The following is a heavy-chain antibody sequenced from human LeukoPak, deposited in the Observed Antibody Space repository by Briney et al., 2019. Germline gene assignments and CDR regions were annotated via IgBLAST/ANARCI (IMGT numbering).Heavy chain of an antibody. Sequence: PSETLSLTCTVSGGSISSSSYYWGWIRQPPGKGLEWIGSIYTSGSTNYNPSLKSRVTISVDTSKNQFSLKLSSVTAADTAVYYCASSSSYSSSWGYYYYYYYMDVWGKGTTVTVSS. D-gene: IGHD6-13*01. CDR1: GGSISSSSYY. CDR2: IYTSGST. V-gene: IGHV4-39*07. CDR3: ASSSSYSSSWGYYYYYYYMDV. J-gene: IGHJ6*03.